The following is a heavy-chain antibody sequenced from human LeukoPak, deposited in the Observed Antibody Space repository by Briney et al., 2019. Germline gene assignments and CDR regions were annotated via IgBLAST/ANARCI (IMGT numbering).Heavy chain of an antibody. V-gene: IGHV3-23*01. J-gene: IGHJ4*02. CDR1: GFTFSSYA. CDR3: ARKYSSSHHGTFDY. D-gene: IGHD6-13*01. Sequence: GGSLRVSCAASGFTFSSYAMSWVRQAPGKGLEWVSTISGSGGSTSYADSVKGRFTISRDNSRNTLYLQMKSLRAEDTAVYYCARKYSSSHHGTFDYWGQGTLVTVSS. CDR2: ISGSGGST.